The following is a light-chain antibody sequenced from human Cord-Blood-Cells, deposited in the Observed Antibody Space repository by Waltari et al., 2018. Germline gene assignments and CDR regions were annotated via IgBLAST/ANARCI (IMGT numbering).Light chain of an antibody. CDR2: EGS. CDR3: CSYAGSSTWV. J-gene: IGLJ3*02. V-gene: IGLV2-23*01. CDR1: SSDVWSYNL. Sequence: QSALTQPASVSGSPGQLITISCTGTSSDVWSYNLVSWYQQHPGKAPKLMIYEGSKRPSGVSNRFSGSKSGNTASLTISGLQAEDEADYYCCSYAGSSTWVFGGGTKLTVL.